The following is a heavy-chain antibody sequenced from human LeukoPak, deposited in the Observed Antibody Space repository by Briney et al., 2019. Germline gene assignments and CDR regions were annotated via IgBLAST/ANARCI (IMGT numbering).Heavy chain of an antibody. CDR1: GGSISSSSYY. J-gene: IGHJ4*02. Sequence: PSETLSLTCTVSGGSISSSSYYWGWIRQPPGEGLEWLGSIYYSGSTYYDPSLKSRVTISVDTSKNQFSLKLSSVTAADTAVYYCARIVVVIMGLDYWGQGTLVTVSS. D-gene: IGHD3-22*01. CDR3: ARIVVVIMGLDY. V-gene: IGHV4-39*01. CDR2: IYYSGST.